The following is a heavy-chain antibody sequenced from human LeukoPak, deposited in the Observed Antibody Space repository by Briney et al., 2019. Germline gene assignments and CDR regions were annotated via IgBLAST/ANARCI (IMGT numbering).Heavy chain of an antibody. J-gene: IGHJ6*04. CDR1: GFTFSSYE. D-gene: IGHD2-2*01. V-gene: IGHV3-48*03. Sequence: GGSPRLSCAASGFTFSSYEMNWVRQAPGKGLEWVSYISSSGSTIYYADSVKGRFTISRDNAKNSLYLQMNSLRAEDTAVYYCAAGLDIVVVPAASYYGMDVWGKGTTVTVSS. CDR3: AAGLDIVVVPAASYYGMDV. CDR2: ISSSGSTI.